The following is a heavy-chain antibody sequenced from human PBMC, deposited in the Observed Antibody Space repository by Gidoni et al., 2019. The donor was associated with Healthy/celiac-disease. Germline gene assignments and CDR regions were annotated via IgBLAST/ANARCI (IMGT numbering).Heavy chain of an antibody. D-gene: IGHD6-19*01. Sequence: QLVQSGPAVKKPGESLTISSMGSRYSFTSYWISWVRQMTGTGLEWLGRIDPSDSYTNYSPSVQGHVTISADKSISTGYLQWSSLKASDTAMYYCGRRGSSGWSHFDYWGQGTLVTVSS. CDR3: GRRGSSGWSHFDY. CDR1: RYSFTSYW. CDR2: IDPSDSYT. J-gene: IGHJ4*02. V-gene: IGHV5-10-1*03.